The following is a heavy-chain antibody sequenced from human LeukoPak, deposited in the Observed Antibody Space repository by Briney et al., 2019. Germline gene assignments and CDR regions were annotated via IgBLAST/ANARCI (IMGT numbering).Heavy chain of an antibody. CDR3: ARVPNIGALYYDYVWASSFDI. CDR2: IIPILGIA. J-gene: IGHJ3*02. V-gene: IGHV1-69*04. Sequence: GASVKVSCKASGGTFSGYAISWVRQAPGQGLEWMGRIIPILGIANYAQKFQGRVTITADKSTSTAYMELSSLRSEDTAVYYCARVPNIGALYYDYVWASSFDIWGQGTMVTVSS. D-gene: IGHD3-16*01. CDR1: GGTFSGYA.